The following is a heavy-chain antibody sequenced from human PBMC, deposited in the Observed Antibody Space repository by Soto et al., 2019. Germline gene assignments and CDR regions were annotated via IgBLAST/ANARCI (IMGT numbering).Heavy chain of an antibody. CDR1: GGSISSSSYY. CDR3: ARRPGRLGAFDI. D-gene: IGHD1-26*01. Sequence: QLQLQESGPGLVKPSETLSLTCTVSGGSISSSSYYWGWIRQPPGKGLEWIGSIYYSGSTYYNPSLKSRVTISVDTSKNQFSLKLSSVTAADTAVYYCARRPGRLGAFDIWGQGTMVTVSS. J-gene: IGHJ3*02. V-gene: IGHV4-39*01. CDR2: IYYSGST.